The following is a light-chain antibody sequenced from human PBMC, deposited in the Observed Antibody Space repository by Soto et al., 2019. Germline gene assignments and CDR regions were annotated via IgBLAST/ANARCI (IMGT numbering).Light chain of an antibody. CDR3: QQYDNSRT. CDR1: QTINTW. J-gene: IGKJ1*01. Sequence: DVQMTQSPSTLSASVGDRVTITCRASQTINTWLAWYQQKPGKAPKLLIYDVSILESGVPSRFSGSGSGTDFTLTITSLQPEDFAIYYCQQYDNSRTFGQGTKVDIK. V-gene: IGKV1-5*01. CDR2: DVS.